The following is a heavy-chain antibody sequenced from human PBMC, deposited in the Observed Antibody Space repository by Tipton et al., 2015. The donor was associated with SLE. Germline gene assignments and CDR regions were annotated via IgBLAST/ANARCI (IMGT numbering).Heavy chain of an antibody. CDR2: IWYDGSNK. J-gene: IGHJ6*02. CDR3: ARGRLYSGSYQHRSDGLDV. Sequence: RSLRLSCAASGFTFSSYGMHWVRQAPGKGLEWVAVIWYDGSNKYYADSVKGRFTISTDNSKNTLYLQMNSLRAEDTAVYYCARGRLYSGSYQHRSDGLDVWGQGTTVTVSS. CDR1: GFTFSSYG. V-gene: IGHV3-33*08. D-gene: IGHD1-26*01.